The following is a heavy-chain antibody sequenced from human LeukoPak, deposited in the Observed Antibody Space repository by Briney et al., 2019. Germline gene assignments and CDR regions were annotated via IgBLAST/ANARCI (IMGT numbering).Heavy chain of an antibody. CDR1: GFTFSIYA. CDR2: ISYDESDK. CDR3: AELGITMIGGV. D-gene: IGHD3-10*02. J-gene: IGHJ6*04. V-gene: IGHV3-30*04. Sequence: GGSLRLSCAASGFTFSIYAMHWVRQAPGKGLEWVAVISYDESDKYYADSVKGRFTISRDNAKNSLYLQMNSLRAEDTAVYYCAELGITMIGGVWGKGTTVTISS.